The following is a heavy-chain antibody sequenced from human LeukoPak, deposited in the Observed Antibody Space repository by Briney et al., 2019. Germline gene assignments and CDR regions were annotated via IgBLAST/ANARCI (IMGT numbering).Heavy chain of an antibody. V-gene: IGHV3-74*01. D-gene: IGHD5-12*01. J-gene: IGHJ6*02. CDR3: ARGLRDRYGMDV. Sequence: PGGSLRLSCAASGFTFDDYAMHWVRQAPGKGLVWVSRIKSDESTRDYADFVKGRLTISRDNARNTVYLQMNSLIAEDTAVYYCARGLRDRYGMDVWGQGTTVTVSS. CDR1: GFTFDDYA. CDR2: IKSDESTR.